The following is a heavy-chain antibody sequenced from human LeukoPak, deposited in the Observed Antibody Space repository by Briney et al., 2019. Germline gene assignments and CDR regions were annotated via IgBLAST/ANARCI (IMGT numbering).Heavy chain of an antibody. CDR2: IYSGGSI. V-gene: IGHV3-66*01. J-gene: IGHJ6*02. CDR1: GFTVSSNY. CDR3: ARDLGGSGPYGMDV. D-gene: IGHD3-10*01. Sequence: GGSLRLFCAASGFTVSSNYMSLVRQAPGKGLEWVSVIYSGGSIYYADSVKGRFAISRDNSKNTLYLQMNSLRAEDTAVYYCARDLGGSGPYGMDVWGQGTTVTVSS.